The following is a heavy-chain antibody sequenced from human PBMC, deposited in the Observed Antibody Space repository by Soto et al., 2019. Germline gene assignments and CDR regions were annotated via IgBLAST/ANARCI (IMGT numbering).Heavy chain of an antibody. Sequence: EVQLVESGGGLVKPGGSLRLSCAASGFTFSSYSMNWVRQAPGKGLEWVSSISSSSSYIYYADSVKGRFTISRDNAKNSLYLQMNSLRAEDTAVYYCARDLSEAYILTGYYAGGFDYWGQGTLVTVSS. D-gene: IGHD3-9*01. V-gene: IGHV3-21*01. CDR3: ARDLSEAYILTGYYAGGFDY. CDR2: ISSSSSYI. CDR1: GFTFSSYS. J-gene: IGHJ4*02.